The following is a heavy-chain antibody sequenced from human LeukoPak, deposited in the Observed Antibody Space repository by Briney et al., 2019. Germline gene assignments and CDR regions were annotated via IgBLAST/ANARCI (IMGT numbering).Heavy chain of an antibody. CDR3: ARYDVQDYYYGMDV. Sequence: SETLSLTCAVYGGSFSGYHWSWIRQPPGKGLEWIGEINHSGSTNYNPSLKSRVTISVDTSKNQFSLKLSSVTAADTAVYYCARYDVQDYYYGMDVWGQGTTVTVSS. J-gene: IGHJ6*02. CDR2: INHSGST. V-gene: IGHV4-34*01. CDR1: GGSFSGYH. D-gene: IGHD3-3*01.